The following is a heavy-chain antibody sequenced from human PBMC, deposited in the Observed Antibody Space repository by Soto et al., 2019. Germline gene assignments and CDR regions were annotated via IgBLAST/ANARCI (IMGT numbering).Heavy chain of an antibody. Sequence: EVQLVESGGGLVQPGGSLRLSCAASGFTFSSYSMNWVRQAPGKGLEWVSYISSSSSTIYYADSVKGRFTISRDNAKNSLYLQMNSLRAEDTAVYYCARPYYYGSGSCFDYWGQGTLVTVSS. V-gene: IGHV3-48*01. CDR2: ISSSSSTI. CDR1: GFTFSSYS. J-gene: IGHJ4*02. D-gene: IGHD3-10*01. CDR3: ARPYYYGSGSCFDY.